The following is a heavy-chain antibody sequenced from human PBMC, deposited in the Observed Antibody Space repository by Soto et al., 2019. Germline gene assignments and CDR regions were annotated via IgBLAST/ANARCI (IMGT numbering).Heavy chain of an antibody. D-gene: IGHD3-22*01. J-gene: IGHJ5*02. CDR2: ISGSGGST. CDR1: GFTFSSYA. V-gene: IGHV3-23*01. CDR3: AKVEGTPAPYYYDISYWFDP. Sequence: GGSLRLSCAASGFTFSSYAMSWVRQAPGKGLEWVSAISGSGGSTYYADSVKGRFTISRDNSKNTLYLQMNSLRAEDTAVYYRAKVEGTPAPYYYDISYWFDPWGQGTLVTVSS.